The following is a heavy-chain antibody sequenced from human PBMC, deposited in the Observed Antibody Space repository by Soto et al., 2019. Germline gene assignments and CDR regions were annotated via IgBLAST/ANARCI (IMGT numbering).Heavy chain of an antibody. V-gene: IGHV4-39*01. J-gene: IGHJ5*02. CDR1: GGSISSSSYY. D-gene: IGHD2-15*01. CDR2: IYYSGST. CDR3: ASSRYCSGGSCYLNWFDP. Sequence: PSETLSLTCTVSGGSISSSSYYWGWIRQPPGKGLEWIGSIYYSGSTYYNPSLKSRVTISVDTSKNQFSLKLSSVTAADTAVYYCASSRYCSGGSCYLNWFDPWGQGTLVTVSS.